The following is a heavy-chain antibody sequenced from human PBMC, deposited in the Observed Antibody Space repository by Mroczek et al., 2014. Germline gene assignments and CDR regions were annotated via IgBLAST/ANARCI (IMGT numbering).Heavy chain of an antibody. D-gene: IGHD3-10*01. J-gene: IGHJ6*02. V-gene: IGHV4-4*07. CDR3: AGGVGGKITMVRGGYGMDV. CDR1: VAPSVVTT. CDR2: LYHGST. Sequence: QVQLQQWGPGLVKPSETLSSPALSLVAPSVVTTGAGSGSPPEGTGVDWAYLYHGSTNYNPSLKSRVTMSVDTSKNQFSLKLSSVTAADTAVYYCAGGVGGKITMVRGGYGMDVWGQGTTVTVSS.